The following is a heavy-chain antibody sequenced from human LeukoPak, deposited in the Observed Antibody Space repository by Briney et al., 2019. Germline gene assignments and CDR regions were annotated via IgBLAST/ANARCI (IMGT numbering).Heavy chain of an antibody. Sequence: GGSLRLSCAASGFTFSSYSMNWVRQAPGKGLEWVSAMSGSGGSTYYADSVKGRFTISRDNSKNTLYLQMNTLRAEDTAVYFCAKDRVAVAGAGPFDCWGQGTLVTVSS. CDR2: MSGSGGST. J-gene: IGHJ4*02. CDR3: AKDRVAVAGAGPFDC. D-gene: IGHD6-19*01. CDR1: GFTFSSYS. V-gene: IGHV3-23*01.